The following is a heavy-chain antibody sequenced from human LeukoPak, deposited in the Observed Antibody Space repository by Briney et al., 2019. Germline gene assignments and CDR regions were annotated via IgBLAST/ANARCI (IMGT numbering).Heavy chain of an antibody. J-gene: IGHJ3*02. CDR1: GGSISSYY. V-gene: IGHV4-59*01. CDR3: ARDRVVVPAALPEDGAFDI. CDR2: IYYSGSS. Sequence: SETLSLTCTVSGGSISSYYWSWIRQPPGKGLEWIGYIYYSGSSNYNPSLKSRVTISVDTSKNQFSLKLSSVTAADTAVYYCARDRVVVPAALPEDGAFDIWGQGTMVTVSS. D-gene: IGHD2-2*01.